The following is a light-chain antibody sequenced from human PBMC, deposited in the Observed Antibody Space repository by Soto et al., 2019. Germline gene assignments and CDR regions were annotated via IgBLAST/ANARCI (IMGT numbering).Light chain of an antibody. CDR2: EVS. V-gene: IGLV2-14*01. J-gene: IGLJ1*01. CDR3: SSYTTSSTLLYV. Sequence: QSALTQPASVSGSPGQSITISCTGTSSDVGGYNSVSWYQQHPGKAPKLMIYEVSNRPSGVSNRFSGSKSGNTASLTISGLQADDEADDYCSSYTTSSTLLYVFGTGTKVTVL. CDR1: SSDVGGYNS.